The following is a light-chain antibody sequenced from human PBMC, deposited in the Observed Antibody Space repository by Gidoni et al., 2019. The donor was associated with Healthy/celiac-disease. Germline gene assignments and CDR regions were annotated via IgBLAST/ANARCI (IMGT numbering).Light chain of an antibody. J-gene: IGKJ3*01. V-gene: IGKV3-20*01. Sequence: EIVLTQSPGTLSLSPGERATLSCRASQSVSSSYLACYQQKPGQAPRLLIYGASSRATVLPDRVSGSWSGTDFTLTSSRLDPEDFAVYYCQQYGSSFTFGPGTKVDIK. CDR1: QSVSSSY. CDR3: QQYGSSFT. CDR2: GAS.